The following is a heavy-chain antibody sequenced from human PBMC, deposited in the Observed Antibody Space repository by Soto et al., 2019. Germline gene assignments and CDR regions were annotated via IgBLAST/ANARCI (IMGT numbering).Heavy chain of an antibody. CDR3: ARAVRSSWYDPFDY. D-gene: IGHD6-13*01. J-gene: IGHJ4*02. CDR1: GGSFSGYY. V-gene: IGHV4-34*01. Sequence: SETLSLTCAVYGGSFSGYYWSWIRQPPGKGLEWIGEINHSGSTNYNPSLESRVTISVDTSKNQFSLKLSSVTAADTAVYYCARAVRSSWYDPFDYWGQGTLVTVSS. CDR2: INHSGST.